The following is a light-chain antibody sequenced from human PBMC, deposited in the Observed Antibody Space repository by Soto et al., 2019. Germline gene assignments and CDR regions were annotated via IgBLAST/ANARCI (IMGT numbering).Light chain of an antibody. CDR3: ETWDSNTRL. J-gene: IGLJ3*02. V-gene: IGLV4-60*02. CDR1: SGHSSFI. CDR2: LEGSGSY. Sequence: QSVLTQSSSASASLGSSVKLTCTLSSGHSSFIIAWHQQQPGKAPRYLMKLEGSGSYNKGSGVPDRFSGSSSGADRYLTISNLQFGDAADYYCETWDSNTRLFGGGTKLTVL.